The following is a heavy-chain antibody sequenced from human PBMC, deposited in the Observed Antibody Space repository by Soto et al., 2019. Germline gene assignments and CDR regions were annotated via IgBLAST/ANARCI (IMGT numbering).Heavy chain of an antibody. V-gene: IGHV1-18*01. CDR2: SSAYNTNT. Sequence: QVQLVQSGAEVKKPGASVKVSCKTSGYTFTSYHISWVRQAPGQGREGMGWSSAYNTNTNYAQKFQGRVTMTTDTLTSTAYMELRSLRSDDTAVSYCARDTPPTDYWGQGTLVTVSS. CDR3: ARDTPPTDY. CDR1: GYTFTSYH. J-gene: IGHJ4*02.